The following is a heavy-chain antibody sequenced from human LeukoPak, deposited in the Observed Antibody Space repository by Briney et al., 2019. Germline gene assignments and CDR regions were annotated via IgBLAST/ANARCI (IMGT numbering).Heavy chain of an antibody. J-gene: IGHJ4*02. CDR1: GFTFSSYG. Sequence: GGSLRLSCAASGFTFSSYGMHWVRQAPGKGLEWVAVIWYDGSNKYYADSVKGRFTISRDNSKNTLYLQMNSLRAVDTAVYYCARKGRSGYWGDYWGQGTLVTVSS. D-gene: IGHD3-22*01. V-gene: IGHV3-33*01. CDR3: ARKGRSGYWGDY. CDR2: IWYDGSNK.